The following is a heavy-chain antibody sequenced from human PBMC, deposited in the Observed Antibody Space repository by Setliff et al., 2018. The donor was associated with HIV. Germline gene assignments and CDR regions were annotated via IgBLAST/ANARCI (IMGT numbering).Heavy chain of an antibody. CDR1: GFSVSDNY. D-gene: IGHD4-17*01. V-gene: IGHV3-74*01. J-gene: IGHJ4*02. CDR3: AKGGTTVLDY. CDR2: INSDGSGT. Sequence: GGSLRLSCVASGFSVSDNYMHWVRQAPGKGLVWVSRINSDGSGTSYADSVKGRFTISRDNAKNTLYLQMNSLRAEDTAVYYCAKGGTTVLDYWGQGTLVTVSS.